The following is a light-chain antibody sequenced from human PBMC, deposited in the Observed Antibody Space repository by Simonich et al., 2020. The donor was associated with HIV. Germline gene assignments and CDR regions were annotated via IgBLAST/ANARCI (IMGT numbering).Light chain of an antibody. CDR1: QSVSSN. Sequence: ETVMTQSPATLSVSPGERAILSCRASQSVSSNLAWYQQKPGQAPRLLIYGASTRATGIPARCSGSGSGTEFTLTISSLQSEDFAVYYCQQYNNWPPLTFGGGTKVEIK. J-gene: IGKJ4*01. CDR3: QQYNNWPPLT. V-gene: IGKV3-15*01. CDR2: GAS.